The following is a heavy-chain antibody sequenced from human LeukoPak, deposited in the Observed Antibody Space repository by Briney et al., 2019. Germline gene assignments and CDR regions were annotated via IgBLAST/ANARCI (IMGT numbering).Heavy chain of an antibody. CDR3: VRAAMPYIINGRRFDY. CDR1: GFTSSAYD. J-gene: IGHJ4*02. D-gene: IGHD2-2*01. CDR2: SGTVGDT. Sequence: GESLRLSCAASGFTSSAYDMHWVRQITGGDLEWVSTSGTVGDTFYSDSVKGRFTISRENAKNSVHLQMNSLRVEDSAIYFCVRAAMPYIINGRRFDYWGQGTLVTVSS. V-gene: IGHV3-13*04.